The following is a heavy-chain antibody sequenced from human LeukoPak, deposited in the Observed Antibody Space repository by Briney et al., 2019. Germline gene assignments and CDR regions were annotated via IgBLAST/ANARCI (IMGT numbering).Heavy chain of an antibody. CDR1: GFTSSSYA. V-gene: IGHV3-23*01. CDR3: ANYRPGSSGYDSGY. D-gene: IGHD5-12*01. CDR2: ISGSGGST. Sequence: PGGSLRLSCAASGFTSSSYAMSWVRQAPGKGLEWVSAISGSGGSTYYADSVKGRFTISRDNSKNTLYLQMNSLRAEDTAVYYCANYRPGSSGYDSGYWGQGTLVTVSP. J-gene: IGHJ4*02.